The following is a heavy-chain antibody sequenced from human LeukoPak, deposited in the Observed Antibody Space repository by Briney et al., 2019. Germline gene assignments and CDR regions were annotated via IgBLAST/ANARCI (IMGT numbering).Heavy chain of an antibody. V-gene: IGHV3-48*03. J-gene: IGHJ6*03. CDR3: ARPNYGGRYYYYYMDV. CDR2: ISSSGSTI. Sequence: GRSLRLSCAASGFTFSSYEMKWVRQARGKGQGWVSYISSSGSTIYYADSVKGQFTISRDNAKNSLYLQMNSLRAEDTAVYYCARPNYGGRYYYYYMDVWGKGTTVTVSS. CDR1: GFTFSSYE. D-gene: IGHD4-23*01.